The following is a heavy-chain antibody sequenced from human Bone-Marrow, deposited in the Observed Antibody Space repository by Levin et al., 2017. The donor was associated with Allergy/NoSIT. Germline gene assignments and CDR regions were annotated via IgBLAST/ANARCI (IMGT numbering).Heavy chain of an antibody. CDR1: GYTFTSYA. CDR3: ARARRYQLLPPNNNNWFDP. V-gene: IGHV7-4-1*01. J-gene: IGHJ5*02. CDR2: INTNTGNP. Sequence: ASVKVSCKASGYTFTSYAMNWVRQAPGQGLEWMGWINTNTGNPTYAQGFTGRFVFSLDTSVSTAYLQICSLKAEDTAVYYCARARRYQLLPPNNNNWFDPWGQGTLVTVSS. D-gene: IGHD2-2*01.